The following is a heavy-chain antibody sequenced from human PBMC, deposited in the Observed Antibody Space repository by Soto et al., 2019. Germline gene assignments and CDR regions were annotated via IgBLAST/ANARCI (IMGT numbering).Heavy chain of an antibody. CDR2: VYHTGST. J-gene: IGHJ4*02. D-gene: IGHD2-15*01. Sequence: PSETLSLTCVVSGGSISSTNWWTWVRQTPGKGLDLIGEVYHTGSTKYNPSLKNRVTISLDKSNYQFSLNLNSVTAADTAVYYCATLPPRIVVVVLPIPSWGQGTLVTVSS. V-gene: IGHV4-4*02. CDR1: GGSISSTNW. CDR3: ATLPPRIVVVVLPIPS.